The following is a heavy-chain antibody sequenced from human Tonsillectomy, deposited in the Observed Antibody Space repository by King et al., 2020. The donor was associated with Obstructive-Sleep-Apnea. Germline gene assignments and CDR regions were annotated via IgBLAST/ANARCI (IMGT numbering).Heavy chain of an antibody. D-gene: IGHD5-24*01. CDR3: VRVGDGYHDYWYFDL. CDR2: ISSSSSYT. Sequence: VQLVESGGGLVKPGGSLRLSCEASGFTFTDYYMSWIRQAPGKGLEWVSYISSSSSYTNYANSVKGRFTISRDNAKNSLYLQMNSLRAEDTAVYYCVRVGDGYHDYWYFDLWGHGTLVTVSS. CDR1: GFTFTDYY. J-gene: IGHJ2*01. V-gene: IGHV3-11*06.